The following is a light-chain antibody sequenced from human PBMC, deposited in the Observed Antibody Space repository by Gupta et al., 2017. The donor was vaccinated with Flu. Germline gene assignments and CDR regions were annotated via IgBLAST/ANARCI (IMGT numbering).Light chain of an antibody. CDR3: QTWGTGIRV. Sequence: SGHSSNAIAWHQQQPEKGPRYLMKVNGDGSYNKGDGIPARFAGTCSGAERYLIISSLQSEDEADYYCQTWGTGIRVFGGGTKLTV. J-gene: IGLJ2*01. CDR2: VNGDGSY. CDR1: SGHSSNA. V-gene: IGLV4-69*01.